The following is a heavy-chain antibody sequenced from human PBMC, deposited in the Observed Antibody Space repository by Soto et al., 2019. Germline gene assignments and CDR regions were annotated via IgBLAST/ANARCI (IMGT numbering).Heavy chain of an antibody. CDR2: IWYDGDNK. CDR3: ARDRGFGEPSDY. V-gene: IGHV3-33*01. Sequence: QVQLVESGGGVVQPGRSLRLSCVASGFTFRTYGMHWVRQAPGKGLEWVALIWYDGDNKWYADSVKGRFTISRDNSNNTLHLQMHSLRAEDTAVYYCARDRGFGEPSDYWGQGTLVSVSS. J-gene: IGHJ4*02. D-gene: IGHD3-10*01. CDR1: GFTFRTYG.